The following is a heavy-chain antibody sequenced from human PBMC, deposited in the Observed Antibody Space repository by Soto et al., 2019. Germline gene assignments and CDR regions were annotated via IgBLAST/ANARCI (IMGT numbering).Heavy chain of an antibody. D-gene: IGHD5-18*01. Sequence: PGGSLRLSCAASRFTFSSYGMHWVRQAPGKGLEWVAVISYDGSNKYYADSVKGRFTISRDNSKNTLYLQMNSLRAEDTAVYYCARDHSNAWYFDYWGQGTLVTVSS. CDR1: RFTFSSYG. CDR3: ARDHSNAWYFDY. V-gene: IGHV3-30*03. J-gene: IGHJ4*02. CDR2: ISYDGSNK.